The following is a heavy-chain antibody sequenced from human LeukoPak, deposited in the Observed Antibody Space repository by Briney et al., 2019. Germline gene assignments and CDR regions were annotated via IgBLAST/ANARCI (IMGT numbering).Heavy chain of an antibody. CDR1: GFTFDYYA. J-gene: IGHJ4*02. D-gene: IGHD1-26*01. Sequence: GGSVRLSCAVWGFTFDYYAMHWVRQAPGRSLEGVTLISGDGGKTYNATSMKGRFTISRDNSKNTLYLQMNSLRREDTAFYYCTKDVGSGSYYYFECCGQGTLVTASS. V-gene: IGHV3-43*02. CDR3: TKDVGSGSYYYFEC. CDR2: ISGDGGKT.